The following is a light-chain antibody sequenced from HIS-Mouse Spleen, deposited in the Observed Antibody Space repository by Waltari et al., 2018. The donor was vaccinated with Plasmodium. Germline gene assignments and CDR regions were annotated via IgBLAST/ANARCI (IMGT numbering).Light chain of an antibody. J-gene: IGLJ2*01. CDR1: KLGAKY. Sequence: SYELTQPPSVSVSPGQTASITCSGDKLGAKYACWYQQKPGQSPVLVIYQDSKRPSGFPGRFTGSISGNTATLSISGTQAMDEADYYCQAWDSSTVVFGGGTKLTVL. CDR2: QDS. CDR3: QAWDSSTVV. V-gene: IGLV3-1*01.